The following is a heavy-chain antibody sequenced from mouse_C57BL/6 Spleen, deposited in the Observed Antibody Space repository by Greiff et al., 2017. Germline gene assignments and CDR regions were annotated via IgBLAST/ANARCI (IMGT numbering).Heavy chain of an antibody. CDR2: IRNKANNHAT. CDR3: TRGRLTAMDY. CDR1: GFTFSDAW. Sequence: EVHLVESGGGLVQPGGSMKLSCAASGFTFSDAWMDWVRQSPEKGLEWVAEIRNKANNHATYYAESVKGRFTISSDDSKSSVYLQMNSLRAEDTGIYYCTRGRLTAMDYWGQGTSVTVSS. V-gene: IGHV6-6*01. D-gene: IGHD2-4*01. J-gene: IGHJ4*01.